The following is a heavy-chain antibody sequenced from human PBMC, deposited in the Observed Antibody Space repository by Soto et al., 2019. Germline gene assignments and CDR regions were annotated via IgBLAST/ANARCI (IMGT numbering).Heavy chain of an antibody. J-gene: IGHJ6*02. CDR2: IYYSGST. V-gene: IGHV4-30-4*01. CDR1: GGSISSAEHY. D-gene: IGHD1-1*01. CDR3: ARGTDDHKDL. Sequence: SETLSLTCSVYGGSISSAEHYWSWIRQPPGKGLEWIGYIYYSGSTYDNPSLRRRITISIDTSKNQFSLKLSSMTAADPAVYYCARGTDDHKDLWGQGRTDIVSS.